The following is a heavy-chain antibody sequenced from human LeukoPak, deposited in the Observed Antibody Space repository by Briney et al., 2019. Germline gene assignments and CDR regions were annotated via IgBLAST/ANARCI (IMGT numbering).Heavy chain of an antibody. Sequence: SETLSLTCTVSGGSISSGGYYWSWIRQHPGKGLEWIGYIYYSGSTYYNPSLKSRVTISVDTSKNRFSLKLSPVTAADTAVYYCARLSGGWYGGFDYWGQGTLVTVSS. J-gene: IGHJ4*02. V-gene: IGHV4-31*03. CDR1: GGSISSGGYY. CDR2: IYYSGST. D-gene: IGHD6-19*01. CDR3: ARLSGGWYGGFDY.